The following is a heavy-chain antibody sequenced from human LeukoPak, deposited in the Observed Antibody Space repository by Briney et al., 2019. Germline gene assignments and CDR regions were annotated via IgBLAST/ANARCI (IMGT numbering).Heavy chain of an antibody. J-gene: IGHJ3*02. D-gene: IGHD2-2*02. CDR3: ARFRCSSTSCYIYAFDI. CDR1: GGSISSSSYY. CDR2: IYYSGST. V-gene: IGHV4-39*07. Sequence: SETLSLTCTVSGGSISSSSYYWGWIRQPPGKGLEWIGSIYYSGSTYYNPSLKSRVTISVDTSKNQFSLKLSSVTAADTAVYYCARFRCSSTSCYIYAFDIWGQGTMVTVSS.